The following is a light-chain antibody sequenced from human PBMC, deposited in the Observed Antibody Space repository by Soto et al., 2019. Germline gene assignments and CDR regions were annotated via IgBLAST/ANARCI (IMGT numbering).Light chain of an antibody. Sequence: QSALTQPASVSGSPGQSITISCTGTSSDVGGYNYVSWYQQHPGKAPKLMIYDASTRPSGVSNRFSGSKSGNTASLTISGLQAEDEADYYCSSYTSSSTLLYVFGTGTKLTVL. V-gene: IGLV2-14*01. J-gene: IGLJ1*01. CDR2: DAS. CDR1: SSDVGGYNY. CDR3: SSYTSSSTLLYV.